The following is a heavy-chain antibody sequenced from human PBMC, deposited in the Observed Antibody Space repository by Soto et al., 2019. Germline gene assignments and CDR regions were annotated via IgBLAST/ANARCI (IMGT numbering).Heavy chain of an antibody. CDR3: ARGGSGHAKGTVGY. J-gene: IGHJ4*02. Sequence: VTPVKASCKDPGGTFSSNSISSLRQAPRQGLEWMGWIIPICGTTSYAQKFQGRVTMTRNKSISTAYMELSSLRSEDTAVYYCARGGSGHAKGTVGYWGQGTLVTVSS. CDR1: GGTFSSNS. V-gene: IGHV1-69*05. D-gene: IGHD3-10*01. CDR2: IIPICGTT.